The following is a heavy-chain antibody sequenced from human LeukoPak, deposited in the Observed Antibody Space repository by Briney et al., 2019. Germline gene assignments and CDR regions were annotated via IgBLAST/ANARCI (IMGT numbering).Heavy chain of an antibody. Sequence: PSETLSLTCAVSGGSISNTDHWNWVRQPPGTGLEWIGEMYRDGYTNYNPSLKSRVTMSVDKSKNHFSLKLTSVTAADTAVYYCARSRGAVAGWSFDIWGQGTVVTVSS. J-gene: IGHJ3*02. CDR2: MYRDGYT. V-gene: IGHV4-4*02. CDR1: GGSISNTDH. D-gene: IGHD6-19*01. CDR3: ARSRGAVAGWSFDI.